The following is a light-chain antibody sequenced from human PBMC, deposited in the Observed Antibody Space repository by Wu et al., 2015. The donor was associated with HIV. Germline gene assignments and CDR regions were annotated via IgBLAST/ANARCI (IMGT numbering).Light chain of an antibody. Sequence: AIRITQSPSSLSASTGDRVTITCRASQGISSYLAWYQQKPGKAPKLLIYAASTLQSGVPSRFSGSGSGTEFTLTISSLQPDDFATYYCQQYNSYPYSFGQGTKLEIK. CDR2: AAS. J-gene: IGKJ2*03. CDR3: QQYNSYPYS. CDR1: QGISSY. V-gene: IGKV1-8*01.